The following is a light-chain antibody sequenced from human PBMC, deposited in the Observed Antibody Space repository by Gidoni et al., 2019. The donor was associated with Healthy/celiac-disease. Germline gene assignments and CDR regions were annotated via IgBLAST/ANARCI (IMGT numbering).Light chain of an antibody. CDR1: QSVSSN. CDR2: GAS. V-gene: IGKV3-15*01. Sequence: ERVLTQSPATLSVSPGERATLSCRASQSVSSNLPWYQQKPGQAPRLLIYGASTRATGIPARFSGSGSGTEFTLTISSLQSEDFAVYYCQQYNNWPPKYTFGQGTKLEIK. J-gene: IGKJ2*01. CDR3: QQYNNWPPKYT.